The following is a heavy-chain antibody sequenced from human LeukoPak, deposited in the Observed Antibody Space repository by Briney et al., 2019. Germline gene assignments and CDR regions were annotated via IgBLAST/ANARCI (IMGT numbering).Heavy chain of an antibody. Sequence: ASVKVSCTASGYTFTTYDINWVRQATGQGLEWMGWTNPNSANTGYAQKFQGRVTMTRNTSISTAYMELSSLRSEDTAVYYCARGRGIYGMDVWGQGTTVTVSS. CDR2: TNPNSANT. V-gene: IGHV1-8*01. J-gene: IGHJ6*02. CDR3: ARGRGIYGMDV. CDR1: GYTFTTYD. D-gene: IGHD1-26*01.